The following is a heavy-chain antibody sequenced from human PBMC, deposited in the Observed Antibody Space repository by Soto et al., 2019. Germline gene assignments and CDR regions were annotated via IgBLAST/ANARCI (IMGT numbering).Heavy chain of an antibody. J-gene: IGHJ6*02. CDR3: ARDRYSSSWTDYYGMDV. CDR2: ISSSSSYI. CDR1: GFTFSSYS. V-gene: IGHV3-21*01. Sequence: PGGSLRLSCAASGFTFSSYSMNWVRQAPGKGLEWVSSISSSSSYIYYADSVKGRFTISRDNAKNSLYLQMNSLRAEDTAVYYCARDRYSSSWTDYYGMDVWGQGTTVTVSS. D-gene: IGHD6-13*01.